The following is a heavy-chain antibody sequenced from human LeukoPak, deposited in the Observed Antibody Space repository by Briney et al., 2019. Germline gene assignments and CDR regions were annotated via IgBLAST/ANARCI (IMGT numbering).Heavy chain of an antibody. J-gene: IGHJ4*02. Sequence: ASVKVSCKASGYTFSSYSINWVRQAPGQGLEWMGWISTYNGNTNYAQKFQGRVTITADESTSTAYMELSSLRSEDTAVYYCARGLTSGRYDSSGTYFDYWGQGTLVTVSS. CDR2: ISTYNGNT. D-gene: IGHD3-22*01. CDR3: ARGLTSGRYDSSGTYFDY. V-gene: IGHV1-18*01. CDR1: GYTFSSYS.